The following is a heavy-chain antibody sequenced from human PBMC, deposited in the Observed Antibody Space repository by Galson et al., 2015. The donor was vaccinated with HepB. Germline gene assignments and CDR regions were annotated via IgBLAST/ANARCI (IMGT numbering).Heavy chain of an antibody. D-gene: IGHD3-16*01. CDR1: GLNFTNAW. V-gene: IGHV3-15*07. CDR3: TVLAWGAVGALQFYYAMDV. Sequence: SLRLSCAASGLNFTNAWMNWVRQTPGKGLEWVGRIKSKIDGGTAETAAPVKDRFTISRDDSQSTLYLQMNSLKTEDTGVYYCTVLAWGAVGALQFYYAMDVWGQGTTVTVSS. CDR2: IKSKIDGGTA. J-gene: IGHJ6*02.